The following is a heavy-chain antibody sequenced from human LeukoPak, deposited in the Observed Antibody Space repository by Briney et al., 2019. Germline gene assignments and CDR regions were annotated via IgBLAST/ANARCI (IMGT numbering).Heavy chain of an antibody. V-gene: IGHV4-38-2*02. CDR3: ASQNYDFWSGSNWFDP. J-gene: IGHJ5*02. D-gene: IGHD3-3*01. Sequence: SETLSLTCIVPGYSISSGYYWGWIRQPPGKGLEWIGNIHRSGSTYYNPSLKSRVTISVDTSKNQFSLKLSSVTAADTAVYYCASQNYDFWSGSNWFDPWGQGTLVTVSS. CDR2: IHRSGST. CDR1: GYSISSGYY.